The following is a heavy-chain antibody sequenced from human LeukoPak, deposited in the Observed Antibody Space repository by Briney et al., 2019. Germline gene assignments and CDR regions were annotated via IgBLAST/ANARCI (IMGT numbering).Heavy chain of an antibody. CDR1: GYTFTSYY. CDR3: ATIPRGGAPFPILYFQH. V-gene: IGHV1-24*01. J-gene: IGHJ1*01. CDR2: FDPEDGET. D-gene: IGHD1-26*01. Sequence: ASVKVSCKASGYTFTSYYMHWVRQAPGQGLEWMGGFDPEDGETIYAQKFQGRVTMIEDTSTDTAYMELSSLRSEDTAVYYCATIPRGGAPFPILYFQHWGQGTLVTVSS.